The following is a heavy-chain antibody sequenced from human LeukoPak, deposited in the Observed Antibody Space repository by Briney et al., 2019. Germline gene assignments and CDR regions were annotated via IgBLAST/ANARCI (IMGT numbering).Heavy chain of an antibody. CDR3: AREDYGDYSSSWYYFDY. D-gene: IGHD4-17*01. V-gene: IGHV3-21*01. CDR1: GFTFSSYS. Sequence: GSLRLSCAASGFTFSSYSMNWVRPAPGKGLEWVSSISSSSSYIYYADSVKGRFTISRDNAQNSLYLQMTSLRAEDTAVYYCAREDYGDYSSSWYYFDYWGQGTLVTVSS. J-gene: IGHJ4*02. CDR2: ISSSSSYI.